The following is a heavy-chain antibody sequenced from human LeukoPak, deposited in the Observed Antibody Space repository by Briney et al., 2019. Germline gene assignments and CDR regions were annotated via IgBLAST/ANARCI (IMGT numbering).Heavy chain of an antibody. CDR3: ARGFGPLVFDV. CDR1: GDSISNYY. V-gene: IGHV4-4*07. CDR2: INISGST. Sequence: PSETLSLTCTVSGDSISNYYWGWIRQPAGKGLEWIGRINISGSTNYNPSLMSRVTMSVDTSKKRFSLKLSSVTAADTAVYYCARGFGPLVFDVWGQGTMVTVSS. D-gene: IGHD6-6*01. J-gene: IGHJ3*01.